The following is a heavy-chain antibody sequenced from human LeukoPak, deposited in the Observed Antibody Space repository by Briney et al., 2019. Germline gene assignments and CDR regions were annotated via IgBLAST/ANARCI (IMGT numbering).Heavy chain of an antibody. D-gene: IGHD3-10*01. Sequence: GSLRLSCAASGFALSSHWMTWVRQVPGRGPEWVANVNRDGSETYYLDSVKGRFTISRDNAKNSLYLQMNSLRAEDTAVYYCARELRGGLLWFGELSPLFDYWGQGTLVTVSS. CDR1: GFALSSHW. J-gene: IGHJ4*02. CDR2: VNRDGSET. CDR3: ARELRGGLLWFGELSPLFDY. V-gene: IGHV3-7*03.